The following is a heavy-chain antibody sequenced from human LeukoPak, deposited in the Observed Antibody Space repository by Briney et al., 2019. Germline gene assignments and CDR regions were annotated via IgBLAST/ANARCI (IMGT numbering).Heavy chain of an antibody. D-gene: IGHD4/OR15-4a*01. CDR3: DSGASFEAFDI. Sequence: SETLSLTCNVSGGSISSSGHYWGWLRQPPGKGLERIGSIYYSGSTHYNPSLKSRVTISADTSKNQFSLRLTSVTAADTAVYFCDSGASFEAFDIWGQGTMVTVS. V-gene: IGHV4-39*01. CDR1: GGSISSSGHY. J-gene: IGHJ3*02. CDR2: IYYSGST.